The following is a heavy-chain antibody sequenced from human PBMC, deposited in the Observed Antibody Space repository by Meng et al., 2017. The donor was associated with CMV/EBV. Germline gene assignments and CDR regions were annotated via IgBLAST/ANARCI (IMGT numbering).Heavy chain of an antibody. V-gene: IGHV3-30-3*01. J-gene: IGHJ6*02. CDR1: GFTFSGSA. Sequence: GGSLRLSCAASGFTFSGSAMHWVRQAPGKGLEWVAVISYDGSNKYYADSVKGRFTISRDNSKNTLYLQMNSLRAEDTAVYYCARGYCTNGVCYREPYYGMDVWGQGTTVTVSS. D-gene: IGHD2-8*01. CDR3: ARGYCTNGVCYREPYYGMDV. CDR2: ISYDGSNK.